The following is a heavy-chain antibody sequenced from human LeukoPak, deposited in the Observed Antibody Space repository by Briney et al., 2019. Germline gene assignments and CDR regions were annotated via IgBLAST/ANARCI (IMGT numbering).Heavy chain of an antibody. CDR1: GGSISSGSYY. CDR2: IYTSGST. V-gene: IGHV4-61*02. CDR3: ASDYYDSSGFNWFDP. J-gene: IGHJ5*02. Sequence: SQTLSLTCTVSGGSISSGSYYWSWIRQPAGKGLKWNGRIYTSGSTNYNPSLKSRVTISVATSKNLLALNLSSVTAADTAVYYCASDYYDSSGFNWFDPWGQGTLVTVSS. D-gene: IGHD3-22*01.